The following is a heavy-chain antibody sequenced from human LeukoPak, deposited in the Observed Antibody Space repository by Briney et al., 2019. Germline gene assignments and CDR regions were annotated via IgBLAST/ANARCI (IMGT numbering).Heavy chain of an antibody. V-gene: IGHV4-59*01. J-gene: IGHJ4*02. CDR2: IYYSGGT. Sequence: SETLSLTCTVSGGSIDNYYWQWIRQSPGKGLEWIGYIYYSGGTNYNPALKSRGAISLDTSKTQFSLTLSSVTAADSAVYYCARGHLLRFLEWTYPIFDYWGQGTLVTVSS. CDR3: ARGHLLRFLEWTYPIFDY. CDR1: GGSIDNYY. D-gene: IGHD3-3*01.